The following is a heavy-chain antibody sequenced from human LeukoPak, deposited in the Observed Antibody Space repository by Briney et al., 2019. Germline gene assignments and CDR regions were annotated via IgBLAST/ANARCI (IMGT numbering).Heavy chain of an antibody. J-gene: IGHJ4*02. CDR2: IYYSGST. CDR3: AGNPGTYYDYVWGSYRQGELDY. V-gene: IGHV4-39*01. D-gene: IGHD3-16*02. CDR1: GDSISTSSYY. Sequence: SETLSLTCSVSGDSISTSSYYWGWIRQPPGKGLEWIGTIYYSGSTYYNPSLTSRVTISVDTSKNQFSLKLSSVTAADTAVYYCAGNPGTYYDYVWGSYRQGELDYWGQGTLVTVSS.